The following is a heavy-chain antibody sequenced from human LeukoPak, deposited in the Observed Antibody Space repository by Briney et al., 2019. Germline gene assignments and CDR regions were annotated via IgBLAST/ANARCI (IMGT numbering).Heavy chain of an antibody. V-gene: IGHV1-69*05. CDR2: IIPIFGTA. Sequence: SVKVSCKASGGTFSSYAISWVRQAPGQGLEWMGGIIPIFGTANYAQKFQGRVTITTDVSTSTAYMELSSLRAEDTAVYYCARGGSGYSSSWYARGSNWFDPWGQGTLVTVSS. CDR3: ARGGSGYSSSWYARGSNWFDP. D-gene: IGHD6-13*01. CDR1: GGTFSSYA. J-gene: IGHJ5*02.